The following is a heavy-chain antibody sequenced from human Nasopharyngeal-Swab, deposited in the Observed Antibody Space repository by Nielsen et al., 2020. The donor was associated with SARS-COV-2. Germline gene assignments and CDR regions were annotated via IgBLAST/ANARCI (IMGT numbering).Heavy chain of an antibody. Sequence: SETLSLTCTVSGGSISSYYWSWIRQPPGKGLEWIGYIYYSGSTNYNPSLKSRVTISVDTSKNQFSLKLSSVTAADTAVYYCARGNRGYSYGYYYYYMDFWGKGTTVTVSS. CDR1: GGSISSYY. V-gene: IGHV4-59*12. D-gene: IGHD5-18*01. CDR3: ARGNRGYSYGYYYYYMDF. J-gene: IGHJ6*03. CDR2: IYYSGST.